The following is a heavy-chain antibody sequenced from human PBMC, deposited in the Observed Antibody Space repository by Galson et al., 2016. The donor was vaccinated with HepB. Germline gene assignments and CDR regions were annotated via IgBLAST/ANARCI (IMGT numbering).Heavy chain of an antibody. Sequence: SLRLSCAASGFTFQSFAMHWVRQAPGKGLEWVSGINRNSGYRDYAASVKGRFTISRDNAKNSLYLEMNSLRPDDSAFYYCAKDLGRSVGTIAFWGQGTLVTVSS. CDR2: INRNSGYR. V-gene: IGHV3-9*01. CDR1: GFTFQSFA. J-gene: IGHJ4*02. D-gene: IGHD5/OR15-5a*01. CDR3: AKDLGRSVGTIAF.